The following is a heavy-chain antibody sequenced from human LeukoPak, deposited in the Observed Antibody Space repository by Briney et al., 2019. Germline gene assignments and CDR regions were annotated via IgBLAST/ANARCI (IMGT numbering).Heavy chain of an antibody. D-gene: IGHD4-17*01. V-gene: IGHV3-9*01. Sequence: PGGSLRLSCAASGFTFDDYAMHWVRQAPGKGLEWVSGISWNSGSIGYADSVKGRFTISRDNAKNSLYLQMNSLRAEDTAVYYCARDDFAVTHNWFDPWGQGTLVTVSS. CDR2: ISWNSGSI. J-gene: IGHJ5*02. CDR1: GFTFDDYA. CDR3: ARDDFAVTHNWFDP.